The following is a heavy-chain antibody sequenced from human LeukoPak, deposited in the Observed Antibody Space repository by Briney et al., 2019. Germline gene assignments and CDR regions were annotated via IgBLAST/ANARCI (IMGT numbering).Heavy chain of an antibody. V-gene: IGHV3-23*01. CDR1: GFTFSSYA. J-gene: IGHJ4*02. CDR2: ISGSGGST. CDR3: AKTWLEQQLSDEPVFDY. D-gene: IGHD6-13*01. Sequence: GGSLRLSCAASGFTFSSYAMSWVRQAPGKGLEWVSAISGSGGSTYYADSVKGRFTISRDNSKNTLYLQMNSLRAEDTAVYYCAKTWLEQQLSDEPVFDYWGQGILVTVSS.